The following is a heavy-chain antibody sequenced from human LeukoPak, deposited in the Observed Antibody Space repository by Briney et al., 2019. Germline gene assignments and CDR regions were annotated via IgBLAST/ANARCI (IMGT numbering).Heavy chain of an antibody. Sequence: SSETLSLTCTVSGGSISSSSYYWGWIRQPPGKGLEWIGSIYYSGSTYYNPSLKSRVTISVDTSKNQFSLKLSSVTAADTAVYYCARARDIVVVVAAHFDFWGQGTLVTVSS. D-gene: IGHD2-15*01. CDR3: ARARDIVVVVAAHFDF. CDR2: IYYSGST. V-gene: IGHV4-39*01. J-gene: IGHJ4*02. CDR1: GGSISSSSYY.